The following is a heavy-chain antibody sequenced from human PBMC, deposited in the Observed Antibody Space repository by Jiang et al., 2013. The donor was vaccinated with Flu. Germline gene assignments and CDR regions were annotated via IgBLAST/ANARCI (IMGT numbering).Heavy chain of an antibody. CDR3: ARDTEVVTQLLRYYYYYGMDV. CDR1: GFTFSSYA. J-gene: IGHJ6*02. Sequence: VQLLESGGGVVQPGRSLRLSCAASGFTFSSYAMHWVRQAPGKGLEWVAVISYDGSNKYYADSVKGRFTISRDNSKNTLYLQMNSLRAEDTAVYYCARDTEVVTQLLRYYYYYGMDVWGQGTTVTVSS. V-gene: IGHV3-30-3*01. D-gene: IGHD3-22*01. CDR2: ISYDGSNK.